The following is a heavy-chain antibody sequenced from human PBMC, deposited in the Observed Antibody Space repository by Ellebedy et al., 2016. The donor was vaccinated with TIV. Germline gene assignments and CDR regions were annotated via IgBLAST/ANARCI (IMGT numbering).Heavy chain of an antibody. V-gene: IGHV3-23*01. CDR3: AKVGYGSGTNLSGYYYGMDV. CDR2: ISGSGGST. Sequence: GESLKISCAASGFTFSSYAMRCVRQAPGKGLEWVSAISGSGGSTYYADSVKGRFTISRDNSKNTLYLQMNSLRAEDTAVYYCAKVGYGSGTNLSGYYYGMDVWGQGTTVTVSS. D-gene: IGHD3-10*01. J-gene: IGHJ6*02. CDR1: GFTFSSYA.